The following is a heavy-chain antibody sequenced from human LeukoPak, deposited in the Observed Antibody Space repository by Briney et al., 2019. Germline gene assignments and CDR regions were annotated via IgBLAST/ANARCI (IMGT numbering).Heavy chain of an antibody. CDR1: GFTFENFA. CDR3: ASLADY. J-gene: IGHJ4*02. V-gene: IGHV3-20*04. D-gene: IGHD3-16*02. CDR2: NSWNGDNT. Sequence: GGSLRLSCAASGFTFENFAMSWVRQAPGKGLEWVAGNSWNGDNTGYVDSVKGRFTISRDNAKSSLFLQMNSLRVEDTALYYCASLADYWGQGILVTVSS.